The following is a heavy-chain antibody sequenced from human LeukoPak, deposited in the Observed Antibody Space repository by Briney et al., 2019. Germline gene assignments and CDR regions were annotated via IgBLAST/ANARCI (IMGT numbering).Heavy chain of an antibody. CDR1: GGAISSYY. CDR2: VSYSGST. D-gene: IGHD4-17*01. CDR3: ARAPGTTFDY. V-gene: IGHV4-59*08. J-gene: IGHJ4*01. Sequence: SETLSLTCTVSGGAISSYYWSWIRQPPGKGLEWIGNVSYSGSTYYNPSLKSRVTISVDTSKNQFSLKLTSVTAADTAVYYCARAPGTTFDYWGHGNMVTVSS.